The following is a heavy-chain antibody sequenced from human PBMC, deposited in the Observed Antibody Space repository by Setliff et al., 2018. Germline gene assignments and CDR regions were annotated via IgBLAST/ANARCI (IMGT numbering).Heavy chain of an antibody. CDR1: ELSLTELS. D-gene: IGHD6-19*01. J-gene: IGHJ3*01. CDR2: FHPEEGDT. V-gene: IGHV1-24*01. Sequence: ASVKVSCKVSELSLTELSIHWVRQAPGKGLEWMGGFHPEEGDTIYAQNFQGRLIMTEDTSSDTAYMELSGLKSDDTAVYFCASHRSSGRNYDAFDLWGLGTVVTVSS. CDR3: ASHRSSGRNYDAFDL.